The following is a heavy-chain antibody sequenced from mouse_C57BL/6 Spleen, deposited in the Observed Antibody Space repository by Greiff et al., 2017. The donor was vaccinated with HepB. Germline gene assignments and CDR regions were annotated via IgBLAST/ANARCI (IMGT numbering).Heavy chain of an antibody. CDR2: ILPGSGST. CDR1: GYTFTGYW. Sequence: VQRVESGAELMKPGASVKLSCKATGYTFTGYWIEWVKQRPGHGLEWIGEILPGSGSTNYNEKFKGKATFTADTSSNTAYMQLSSLTTEDSAIYYCARRGANYYGSTWFAYWGQGTLVTVSA. J-gene: IGHJ3*01. D-gene: IGHD1-1*01. V-gene: IGHV1-9*01. CDR3: ARRGANYYGSTWFAY.